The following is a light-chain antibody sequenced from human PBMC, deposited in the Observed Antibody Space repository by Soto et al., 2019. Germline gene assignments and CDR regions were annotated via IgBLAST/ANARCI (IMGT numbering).Light chain of an antibody. CDR3: QSYDSDFVV. V-gene: IGLV2-8*01. CDR2: EVS. Sequence: QSALTQPPSASGSPGQSVTISCTGTSSDIGGYNYVSWYQQHPGKAPQLMIYEVSKRPSGVSGRFSGSKSGNTASLTVSGLQSEDEADYYCQSYDSDFVVFGGGTKLTVL. CDR1: SSDIGGYNY. J-gene: IGLJ2*01.